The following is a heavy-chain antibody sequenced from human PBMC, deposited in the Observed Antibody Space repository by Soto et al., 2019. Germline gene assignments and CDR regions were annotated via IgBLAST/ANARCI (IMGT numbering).Heavy chain of an antibody. CDR2: ISSSGSTI. CDR1: GFTFSSYE. V-gene: IGHV3-48*03. Sequence: PGGSLRLSCAASGFTFSSYEMNWVRQAPGKGLEWVSYISSSGSTIYYADSVKGRFTISRDNAKNSLYLQMNSLRAEDTAVYYCASVYELDDYWGQGTLVTVSS. J-gene: IGHJ4*02. D-gene: IGHD1-1*01. CDR3: ASVYELDDY.